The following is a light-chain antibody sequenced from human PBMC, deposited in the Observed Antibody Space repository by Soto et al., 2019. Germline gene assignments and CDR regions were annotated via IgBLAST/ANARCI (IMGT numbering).Light chain of an antibody. CDR2: DVS. Sequence: QSVLTQPASVSGSPGQSITISCTGISSDVGGYNYVSWYQQHPGKAPKLMIYDVSNRPSGVSNRFSGSKSGNTASLTISGLQAEDEADYYCSSYTSSILYVFGTRTKVTVL. CDR1: SSDVGGYNY. V-gene: IGLV2-14*01. CDR3: SSYTSSILYV. J-gene: IGLJ1*01.